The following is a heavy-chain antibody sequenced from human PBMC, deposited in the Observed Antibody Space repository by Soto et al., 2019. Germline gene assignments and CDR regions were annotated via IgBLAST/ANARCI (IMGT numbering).Heavy chain of an antibody. CDR1: GGSISSSSYH. D-gene: IGHD3-16*01. V-gene: IGHV4-39*01. CDR3: ARRKNIGGGDFDY. Sequence: QLQLQESGPGLVTPSETLALTCTVSGGSISSSSYHWGWIRQPPGGGLEWIGTIDYSGSTYYNPSLMSRVTISEDTSKNQFSLKLSSVTAADTAAYFCARRKNIGGGDFDYWGQGTLVTVSS. J-gene: IGHJ4*02. CDR2: IDYSGST.